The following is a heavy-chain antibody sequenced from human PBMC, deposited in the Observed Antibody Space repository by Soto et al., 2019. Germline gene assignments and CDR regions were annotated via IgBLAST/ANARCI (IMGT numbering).Heavy chain of an antibody. CDR3: ARAVVVVVPAARGWFDP. D-gene: IGHD2-2*01. CDR2: INHSGST. V-gene: IGHV4-34*01. Sequence: SETLSLTCAVYGGSFSGYYWSWIRQPPGKGLEWIGEINHSGSTNYNPSLKSRVTISVDTSKNQFSLKLSSVTAADTAVYYCARAVVVVVPAARGWFDPWGQGTQVTVSS. J-gene: IGHJ5*02. CDR1: GGSFSGYY.